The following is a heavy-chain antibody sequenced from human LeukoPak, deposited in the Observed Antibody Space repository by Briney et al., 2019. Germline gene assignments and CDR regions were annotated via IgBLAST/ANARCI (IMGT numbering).Heavy chain of an antibody. J-gene: IGHJ6*02. CDR1: GFTFSSYS. CDR2: ISSSSSYI. D-gene: IGHD5-18*01. CDR3: ARSGRYSYGPDYYGMDV. Sequence: GGSLRLSCAASGFTFSSYSMNWVRQAPGKGLEWVSSISSSSSYIYYADSVKGRFTISRDNAKNSLYLQMNSLRAEDTAVYYCARSGRYSYGPDYYGMDVWGQGTTVTVSS. V-gene: IGHV3-21*01.